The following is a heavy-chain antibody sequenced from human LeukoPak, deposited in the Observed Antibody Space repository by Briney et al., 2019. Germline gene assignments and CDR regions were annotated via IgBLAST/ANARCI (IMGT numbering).Heavy chain of an antibody. Sequence: GGSLRLSCAASGFTFSSYGMHGVREAPGKGLEWVAVIWYDGSNKYYADSVKGRYTISRDNSKNTLYLQMNSLRAEDTAVYYCARAGEDEFDWLLFGDYWGQGTLVTVSS. J-gene: IGHJ4*02. CDR1: GFTFSSYG. CDR2: IWYDGSNK. D-gene: IGHD3-9*01. V-gene: IGHV3-33*01. CDR3: ARAGEDEFDWLLFGDY.